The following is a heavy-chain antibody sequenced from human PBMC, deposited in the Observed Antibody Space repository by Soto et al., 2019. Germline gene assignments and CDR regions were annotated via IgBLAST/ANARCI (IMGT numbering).Heavy chain of an antibody. D-gene: IGHD1-1*01. CDR1: GVSINSGGYY. CDR2: IYYTGHT. CDR3: ARGSQMERDALDI. J-gene: IGHJ3*02. Sequence: QVQLQESGPGLVKPSQTLSLTCSVSGVSINSGGYYWSWIRHHPGKGLEWIGYIYYTGHTFYNPSFKSRVAMSLDTSKNQFSLKLSSVTAEDTDVYYCARGSQMERDALDIWGQGTMVTVSS. V-gene: IGHV4-31*03.